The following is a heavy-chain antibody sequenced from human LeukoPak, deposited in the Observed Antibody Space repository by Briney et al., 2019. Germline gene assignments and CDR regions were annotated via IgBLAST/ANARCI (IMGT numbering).Heavy chain of an antibody. CDR1: GGSISTYY. D-gene: IGHD5-24*01. V-gene: IGHV4-59*01. CDR3: ARGRWLPLPDQ. Sequence: SETLSLTCTVSGGSISTYYWSWIRQPPGKGLEWIGYIYYSGSANYNPSLKSRVTISVDTSKNQFSLKLSSVTAADTAVYYCARGRWLPLPDQWGQGTLVTVSS. CDR2: IYYSGSA. J-gene: IGHJ4*02.